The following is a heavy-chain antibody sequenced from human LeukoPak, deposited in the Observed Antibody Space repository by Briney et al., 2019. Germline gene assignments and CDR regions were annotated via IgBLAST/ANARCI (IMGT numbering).Heavy chain of an antibody. D-gene: IGHD6-6*01. CDR1: GFTFSVAA. CDR3: ARYSSSDAFDI. Sequence: GGSLRLSCAASGFTFSVAAMTWVRQAPGKGLEWVSLIGASGESTYYADSVKGRFTISRDNSKNTLSLQMNSLRAEDTAVYYCARYSSSDAFDIWGQGTMVTVSS. J-gene: IGHJ3*02. V-gene: IGHV3-23*01. CDR2: IGASGEST.